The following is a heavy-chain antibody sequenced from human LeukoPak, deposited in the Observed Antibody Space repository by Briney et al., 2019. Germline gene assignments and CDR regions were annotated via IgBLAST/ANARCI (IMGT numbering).Heavy chain of an antibody. CDR3: AKECGRDYDDRAFDL. Sequence: GSLRLSCAASGFTFSSYAMNWVRQSPERGLEWVSAISGTGGSTSYGDSLKGRFTISRDNSKNTLYLQMSSLTAEDTGVYYCAKECGRDYDDRAFDLWGQGTMVTVSS. J-gene: IGHJ3*01. V-gene: IGHV3-23*01. D-gene: IGHD3-22*01. CDR2: ISGTGGST. CDR1: GFTFSSYA.